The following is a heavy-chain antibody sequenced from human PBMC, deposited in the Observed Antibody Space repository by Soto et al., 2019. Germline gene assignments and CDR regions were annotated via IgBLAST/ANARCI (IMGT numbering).Heavy chain of an antibody. CDR1: GFTFTNHG. CDR3: VSGEGPNGHDTRFDY. J-gene: IGHJ4*02. CDR2: ISFNGIDK. Sequence: QMQLVESGGGVLQPGTSLKLSCVTSGFTFTNHGIHWVRQAPGKGLEWVADISFNGIDKWYQDSVEGRFIIFRDNFKGTAYLQMNGLTFEDTAMYYCVSGEGPNGHDTRFDYWGQGTLVTVSS. D-gene: IGHD5-12*01. V-gene: IGHV3-30*03.